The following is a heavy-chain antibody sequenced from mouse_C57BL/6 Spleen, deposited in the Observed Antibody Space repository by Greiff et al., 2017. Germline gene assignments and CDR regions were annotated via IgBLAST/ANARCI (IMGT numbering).Heavy chain of an antibody. CDR1: GYSITSGYY. Sequence: EVKLLESGPGLVKPSQSLSLTCSVTGYSITSGYYWNWIRQFPGNKLEWMGYISYDGSNNYNPSLKNRISITRDTSKNQFFLKLNSVTTEDTATYYCARADDYLDYWGQGTTLTVSS. V-gene: IGHV3-6*01. D-gene: IGHD2-3*01. CDR3: ARADDYLDY. J-gene: IGHJ2*01. CDR2: ISYDGSN.